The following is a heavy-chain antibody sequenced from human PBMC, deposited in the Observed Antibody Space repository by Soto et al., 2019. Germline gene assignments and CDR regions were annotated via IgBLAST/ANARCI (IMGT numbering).Heavy chain of an antibody. V-gene: IGHV1-3*01. CDR3: ARDTIGYCTNGVCYRNAFDI. CDR2: INPGNGDT. Sequence: ASVKVSCKASGYSFIIFSIHWVRQAPGQRLEWMGRINPGNGDTKYSQELQGRVTITRDASASTAYMELSSLRSEDTALYYCARDTIGYCTNGVCYRNAFDIWGQGTMVTVSS. CDR1: GYSFIIFS. J-gene: IGHJ3*02. D-gene: IGHD2-8*01.